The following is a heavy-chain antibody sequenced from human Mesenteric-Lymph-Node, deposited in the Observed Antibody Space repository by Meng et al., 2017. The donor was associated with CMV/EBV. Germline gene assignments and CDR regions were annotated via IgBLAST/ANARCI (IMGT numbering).Heavy chain of an antibody. J-gene: IGHJ4*02. CDR1: GFTFSSYW. CDR2: IKQDGSEK. V-gene: IGHV3-7*01. CDR3: ARASESGYSYYEY. D-gene: IGHD5-18*01. Sequence: GESLKISCAASGFTFSSYWMSWVRQAPGKGLEWVANIKQDGSEKHYVDSVKGRFTISRDNAKNSLYLQMNSLRDEDTAVYYCARASESGYSYYEYWGQGTLVTVSS.